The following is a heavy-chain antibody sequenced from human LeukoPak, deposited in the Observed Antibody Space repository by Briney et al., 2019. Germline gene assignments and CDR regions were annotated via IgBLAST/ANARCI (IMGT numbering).Heavy chain of an antibody. J-gene: IGHJ4*02. CDR1: GFTFSSYA. D-gene: IGHD1-14*01. CDR3: AKDLVPRKEPPYYFDY. CDR2: ISGSGGST. Sequence: GGSLRLSCAASGFTFSSYAMSWVRQAPGKGLEWVSAISGSGGSTYNADSVKGRFTISRDNSKNTLYLQMNSLRAEDTAVYYCAKDLVPRKEPPYYFDYWGQGTLVTVSS. V-gene: IGHV3-23*01.